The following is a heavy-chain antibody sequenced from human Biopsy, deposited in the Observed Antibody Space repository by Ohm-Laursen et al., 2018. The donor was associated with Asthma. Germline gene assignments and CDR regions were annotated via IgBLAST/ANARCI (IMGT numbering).Heavy chain of an antibody. CDR2: ISSSSSTI. V-gene: IGHV3-48*02. CDR1: GFTFSSYS. D-gene: IGHD5-18*01. J-gene: IGHJ4*02. CDR3: ARFKRGYSYGYAGVFDY. Sequence: SLRLSCSASGFTFSSYSMNWVRQAPGKGLEWVSHISSSSSTIYYADSVKGRFTISRDNAKNSLYLQMNSLRDEDTAVYYCARFKRGYSYGYAGVFDYWGQGTLVTVSS.